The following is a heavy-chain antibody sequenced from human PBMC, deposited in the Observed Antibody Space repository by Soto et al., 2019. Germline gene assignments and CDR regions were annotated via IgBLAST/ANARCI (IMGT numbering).Heavy chain of an antibody. CDR3: ARVATGSYSWSES. Sequence: EVQLEESGGDLVQPGGSLRLSCAASGFTFSTYWMHWVRQAPGKGLVWVSRINSDGSITTYADSVKGRFTISRDNSKNTLDLQMNSLRAEDTAVYYCARVATGSYSWSESWGQGTLVTVSS. D-gene: IGHD1-26*01. V-gene: IGHV3-74*03. CDR1: GFTFSTYW. J-gene: IGHJ5*02. CDR2: INSDGSIT.